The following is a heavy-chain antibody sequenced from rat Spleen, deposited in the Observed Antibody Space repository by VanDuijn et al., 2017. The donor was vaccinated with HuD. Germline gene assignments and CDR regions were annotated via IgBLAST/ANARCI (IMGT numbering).Heavy chain of an antibody. D-gene: IGHD1-6*01. V-gene: IGHV5-22*01. CDR2: ISYDGSST. J-gene: IGHJ2*01. Sequence: EVQLVESGGGLVQPGRSMKLSCAASGFTFSDYYMAWVRQAPKKGLEWVASISYDGSSTYYRDSVKGRFTISRDNAKGTLYLQMGSLRSEDTATYYCARRYYGYGDYWGQGVMVTVSS. CDR3: ARRYYGYGDY. CDR1: GFTFSDYY.